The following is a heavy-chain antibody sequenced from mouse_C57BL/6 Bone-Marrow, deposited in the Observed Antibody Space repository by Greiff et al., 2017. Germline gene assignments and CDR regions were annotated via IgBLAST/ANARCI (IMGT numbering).Heavy chain of an antibody. Sequence: QVQLKQPGAELVKPGASVKLSCKASGYTFTSYWMQWVKQRPGQGLEWIGEIDPSDSYTNYNQKFKGKATLTVDTSSSTAYMQLSSLTSEYSAVYYCAKRYFDVWGTGTTVTVAS. CDR2: IDPSDSYT. CDR1: GYTFTSYW. J-gene: IGHJ1*03. CDR3: AKRYFDV. V-gene: IGHV1-50*01.